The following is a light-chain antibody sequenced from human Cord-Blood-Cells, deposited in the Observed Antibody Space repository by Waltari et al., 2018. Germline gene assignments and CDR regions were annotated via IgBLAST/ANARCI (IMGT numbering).Light chain of an antibody. CDR2: DVS. CDR1: SSDVGGYNY. Sequence: QSALTQPASVSGSPGQSLTISCTGTSSDVGGYNYVSWYQQHPGKAPKIMIYDVSNRPSGVSNRFSGSKSGNTASLTISGLQAEDEADYYCSSYTSSSTLYVFGTGTKVTVL. V-gene: IGLV2-14*01. J-gene: IGLJ1*01. CDR3: SSYTSSSTLYV.